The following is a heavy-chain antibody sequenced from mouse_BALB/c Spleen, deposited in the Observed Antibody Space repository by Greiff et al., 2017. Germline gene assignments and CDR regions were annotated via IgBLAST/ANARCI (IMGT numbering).Heavy chain of an antibody. CDR3: TPYGNYFDY. D-gene: IGHD2-10*02. V-gene: IGHV1S127*01. Sequence: QVQLQQPGAELVKPGASVKMSCKASGYTFTSYWMHWVKQRPGQGLEWIGVIDPSDSYTSYNQKFKGKATLTVDTSSSTAYMQPSSLTSEHAAVYYCTPYGNYFDYWGKGTTHTDSS. CDR1: GYTFTSYW. CDR2: IDPSDSYT. J-gene: IGHJ2*01.